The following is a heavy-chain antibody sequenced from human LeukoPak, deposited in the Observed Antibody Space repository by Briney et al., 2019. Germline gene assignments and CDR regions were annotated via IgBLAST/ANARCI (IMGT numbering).Heavy chain of an antibody. J-gene: IGHJ4*02. V-gene: IGHV1-46*01. CDR3: ARGSDGYYFDY. CDR2: INPSGGST. CDR1: GYTFSSYA. Sequence: ASVKVSCKASGYTFSSYAMNWVRQAPGQGLEWMGIINPSGGSTSYAQKFQGRVTMTRDTSTSTVYMELSSLRSEDTAVYYCARGSDGYYFDYWGQGTLVTVSS.